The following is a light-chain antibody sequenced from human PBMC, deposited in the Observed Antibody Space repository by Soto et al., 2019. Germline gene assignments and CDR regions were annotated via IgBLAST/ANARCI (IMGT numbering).Light chain of an antibody. CDR2: GAS. J-gene: IGKJ5*01. CDR1: QSVDND. CDR3: QQYGSSHIT. Sequence: EIAVTQSPATQCVSPGDRATLSCRASQSVDNDLAWYQQKPGQAPRLLIYGASSRATGIPDRFSGSGSGTDFTLTISCLEPEDFAVYYCQQYGSSHITFGQGTRRRL. V-gene: IGKV3-20*01.